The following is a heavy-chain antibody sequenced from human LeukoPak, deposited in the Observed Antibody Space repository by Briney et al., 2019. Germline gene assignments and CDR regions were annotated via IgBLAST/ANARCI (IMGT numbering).Heavy chain of an antibody. Sequence: ASVTVSCTASGYTFTSYWIQWVRQAPGQGLGWMGLINPDGGSTAYAHRFQGRVTMTRDTSTSTVYMDFSSLRSEDTALYYCARAPRNSSTMLDYWGQGTLVTVSS. J-gene: IGHJ4*02. CDR3: ARAPRNSSTMLDY. D-gene: IGHD6-13*01. CDR2: INPDGGST. CDR1: GYTFTSYW. V-gene: IGHV1-46*01.